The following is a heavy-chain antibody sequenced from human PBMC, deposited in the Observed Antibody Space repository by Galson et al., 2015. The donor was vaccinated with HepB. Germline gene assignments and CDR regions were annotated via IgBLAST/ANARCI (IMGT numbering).Heavy chain of an antibody. D-gene: IGHD3-10*01. CDR2: INHSGST. V-gene: IGHV4-34*01. CDR3: ARELRRVRGVISKDY. Sequence: SETLSLTCAVYGGSFSGYYWSWIRQPPGKGLEWIGEINHSGSTNYNPSLKSRVTISVDTSKNQFSLKLSSVTAADTAVYYCARELRRVRGVISKDYWGQGTLVTVSS. J-gene: IGHJ4*02. CDR1: GGSFSGYY.